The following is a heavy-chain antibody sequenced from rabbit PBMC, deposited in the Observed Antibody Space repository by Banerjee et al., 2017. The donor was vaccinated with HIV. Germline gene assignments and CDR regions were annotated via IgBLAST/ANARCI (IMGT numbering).Heavy chain of an antibody. CDR3: ARDLAGVTGWNFGL. J-gene: IGHJ3*01. D-gene: IGHD4-1*01. V-gene: IGHV1S40*01. CDR2: IYTDRGAT. Sequence: QSLEESGGDLVKPGASLTLTCTASGFDLSSGYDMCWVRQAPGKGLELIACIYTDRGATYDASWVKGRFTISKPSSTTVTLQMTSLTAADTATYFCARDLAGVTGWNFGLWGQGTLVTVS. CDR1: GFDLSSGYD.